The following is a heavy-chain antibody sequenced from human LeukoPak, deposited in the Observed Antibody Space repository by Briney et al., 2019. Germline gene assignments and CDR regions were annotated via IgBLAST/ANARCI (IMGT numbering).Heavy chain of an antibody. CDR1: GGSFSGYF. Sequence: SETLSLTCAVHGGSFSGYFWSWIRQPPGKGLDYIGEINHSGDTTYNPSLKTRVTISVDTSKNQFSLNMISVTAADTAVYYCARHEFGSSSAAFDTWGQGTMVIVSS. CDR2: INHSGDT. V-gene: IGHV4-34*01. CDR3: ARHEFGSSSAAFDT. J-gene: IGHJ3*02. D-gene: IGHD6-6*01.